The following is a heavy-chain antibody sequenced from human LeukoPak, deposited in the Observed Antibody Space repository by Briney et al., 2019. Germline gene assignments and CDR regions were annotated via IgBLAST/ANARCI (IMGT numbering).Heavy chain of an antibody. CDR3: ARSIVATIFPYYYYMDV. D-gene: IGHD5-12*01. CDR1: GGTFSSYA. Sequence: SVKASCKASGGTFSSYAISWVRQAPGQGLEWMGGIIPIFGTANYAQKFQGRVTITADESTSTAYMELSSLRSEDTAVYYCARSIVATIFPYYYYMDVWGKGTTVTVSS. J-gene: IGHJ6*03. V-gene: IGHV1-69*01. CDR2: IIPIFGTA.